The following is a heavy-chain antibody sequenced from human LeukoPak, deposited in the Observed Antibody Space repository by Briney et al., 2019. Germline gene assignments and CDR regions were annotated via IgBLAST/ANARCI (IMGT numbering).Heavy chain of an antibody. J-gene: IGHJ3*02. V-gene: IGHV3-30*01. CDR3: ARDHRMDTAMVKGAGAFDI. Sequence: EWVXXISYXXSNKYYADSVKGRFTISRDNSKNTLYLQMNSLRAEDTAVYYCARDHRMDTAMVKGAGAFDIWGQGTMVTVSS. CDR2: ISYXXSNK. D-gene: IGHD5-18*01.